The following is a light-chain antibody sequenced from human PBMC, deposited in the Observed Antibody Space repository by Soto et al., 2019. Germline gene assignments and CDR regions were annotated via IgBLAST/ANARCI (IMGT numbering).Light chain of an antibody. J-gene: IGKJ5*01. CDR2: EVS. CDR3: MQNTQLPPT. CDR1: HSLLHITGETF. V-gene: IGKV2D-29*02. Sequence: DVVMTQTPLSLSVAPGQPASISCKSSHSLLHITGETFLFWYLQKPGQSPQLLIYEVSTRVSGVPDRFSGSGSGTDFTLEISRVETDDVGIYYCMQNTQLPPTFGQGTRLEIK.